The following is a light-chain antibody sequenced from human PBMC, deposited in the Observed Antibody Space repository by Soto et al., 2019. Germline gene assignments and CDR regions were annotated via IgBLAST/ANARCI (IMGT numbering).Light chain of an antibody. J-gene: IGKJ1*01. CDR3: QQSYSSPTWT. CDR1: QSISRH. CDR2: AAS. Sequence: EIQLTQSPSSLSASVGDRVTITCRASQSISRHLNWYQQKLGKAPKLLIYAASSLQSGVPSRFSGSGSGTDFTLTISALQPEDFGTYYCQQSYSSPTWTFGQGTQVDIK. V-gene: IGKV1-39*01.